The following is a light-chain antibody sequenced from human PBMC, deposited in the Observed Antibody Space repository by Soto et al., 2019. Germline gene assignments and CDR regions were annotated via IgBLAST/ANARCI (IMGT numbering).Light chain of an antibody. J-gene: IGKJ1*01. CDR3: QQRSNWPPWT. V-gene: IGKV3-11*01. Sequence: EILLTQSPATLSLSPGDRATLSCRASQSVSSYLAWYQQKPGQAPRLLIYDASNRATGIPARFSGSGSGTDFTLTISSLEPEDFAVYYCQQRSNWPPWTFGQGTKVDIK. CDR1: QSVSSY. CDR2: DAS.